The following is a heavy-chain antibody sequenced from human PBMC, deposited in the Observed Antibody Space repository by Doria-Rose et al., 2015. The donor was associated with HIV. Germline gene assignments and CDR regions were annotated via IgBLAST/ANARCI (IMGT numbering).Heavy chain of an antibody. J-gene: IGHJ4*02. Sequence: VQLQESGGGLVRPGGSLRLSCATSGFTFSSHRINWVRQAPGKGLGWVSSISSTSAYINYADSVRGRFTISGDNARNSLYLQMDSLRAEDTAIYYCATGVTLDYWGQGTLVTVSS. D-gene: IGHD3-10*01. V-gene: IGHV3-21*01. CDR3: ATGVTLDY. CDR1: GFTFSSHR. CDR2: ISSTSAYI.